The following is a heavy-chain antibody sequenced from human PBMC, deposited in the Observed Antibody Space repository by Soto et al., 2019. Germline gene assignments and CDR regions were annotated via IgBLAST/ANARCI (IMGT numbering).Heavy chain of an antibody. V-gene: IGHV4-30-2*01. J-gene: IGHJ4*02. D-gene: IGHD2-2*01. CDR2: MYHSGST. Sequence: SETLSLTCAVSGGSISSGGYSWSWIRQPPGKGLEWIGYMYHSGSTYYNPSLKSRVTISIDRSKNQFSLKLSSVTAADTAVYYYAKVPDYWSQGILVTVS. CDR3: AKVPDY. CDR1: GGSISSGGYS.